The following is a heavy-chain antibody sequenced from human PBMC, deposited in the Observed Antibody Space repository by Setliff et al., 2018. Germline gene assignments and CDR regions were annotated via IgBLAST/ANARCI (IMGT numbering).Heavy chain of an antibody. CDR1: GYTFRNYA. V-gene: IGHV1-18*01. CDR3: ARERDGYSATPHWAY. Sequence: ASVKVSCKASGYTFRNYAFAWVRQAPGQGLEWVGWISVYNGDTNYAQKFQGRVTLTTDTSTSTAYMELRSLTSDDSAFYYCARERDGYSATPHWAYWGQGTLVTVSS. D-gene: IGHD5-18*01. J-gene: IGHJ4*02. CDR2: ISVYNGDT.